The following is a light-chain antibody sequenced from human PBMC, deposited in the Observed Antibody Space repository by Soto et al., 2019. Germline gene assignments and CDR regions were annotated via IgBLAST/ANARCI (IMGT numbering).Light chain of an antibody. CDR3: SSYTSSSTPV. CDR1: SSDVGGYNY. J-gene: IGLJ2*01. Sequence: QSALTQPASVSGSPGQSITISCPGTSSDVGGYNYVSWYHQHPGKAPKLMIYDVSNRPSGVSNRFSGSKSGNTASLTSSGLQAEDEADYYCSSYTSSSTPVFGGGTKLTVL. V-gene: IGLV2-14*01. CDR2: DVS.